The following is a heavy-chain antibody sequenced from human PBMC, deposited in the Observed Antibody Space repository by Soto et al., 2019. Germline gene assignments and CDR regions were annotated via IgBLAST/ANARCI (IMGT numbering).Heavy chain of an antibody. V-gene: IGHV1-3*01. CDR3: ARGKGMEENYYYGLDI. Sequence: GASVKVSCKASGYSFSTYAMHWVRQAPGQSLEWMGWINGGTGQTKFSQRFQDRITITRDTSASTAYMELSSLRSEDTAVYYCARGKGMEENYYYGLDIWGQGTTVTVS. D-gene: IGHD1-1*01. CDR2: INGGTGQT. J-gene: IGHJ6*02. CDR1: GYSFSTYA.